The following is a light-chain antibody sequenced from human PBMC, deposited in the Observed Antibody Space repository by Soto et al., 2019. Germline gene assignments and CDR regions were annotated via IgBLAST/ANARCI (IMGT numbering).Light chain of an antibody. CDR1: QSISSY. CDR2: AAS. V-gene: IGKV1-39*01. Sequence: DIQMTQSPSTLSASVGDRVTITCRASQSISSYLNWYQQKPGKAPKLLMYAASSLQSGVPSRFSGSGSGTEFTLTISSLQSEDFAVYYCQQYNNWPPLTFGGGTKVDIK. CDR3: QQYNNWPPLT. J-gene: IGKJ4*01.